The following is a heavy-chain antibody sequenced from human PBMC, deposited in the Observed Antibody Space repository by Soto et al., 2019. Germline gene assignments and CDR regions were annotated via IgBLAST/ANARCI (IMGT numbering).Heavy chain of an antibody. J-gene: IGHJ3*02. V-gene: IGHV4-4*02. CDR2: ISHSGNT. D-gene: IGHD1-1*01. CDR3: ARDDTGWNDGWDAFDI. CDR1: GGSISTSDW. Sequence: SETLSLTCAVSGGSISTSDWWSWVRQPPGKGLEWIGEISHSGNTNYSPSLKSRVTISVDKSKNQFSLNLTSLTAADTAVYYCARDDTGWNDGWDAFDIWGQGTMVTVSS.